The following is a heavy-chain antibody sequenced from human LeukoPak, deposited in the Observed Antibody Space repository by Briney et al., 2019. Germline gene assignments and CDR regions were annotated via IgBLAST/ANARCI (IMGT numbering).Heavy chain of an antibody. CDR3: VRASVGATAWFDP. CDR1: GFTFNTYT. J-gene: IGHJ5*02. CDR2: ISGSSGII. V-gene: IGHV3-48*01. D-gene: IGHD1-26*01. Sequence: GGSLRLSCAASGFTFNTYTMNWVRQAPGKGLEWVSYISGSSGIIDYADSVRGRFTISRDNAKNSLYLQMNSLRAGDTAVYYCVRASVGATAWFDPWGQGTLVIVSS.